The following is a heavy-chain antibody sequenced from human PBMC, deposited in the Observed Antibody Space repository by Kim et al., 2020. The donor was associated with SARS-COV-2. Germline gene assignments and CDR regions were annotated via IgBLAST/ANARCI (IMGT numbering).Heavy chain of an antibody. Sequence: GGSLRLSCAASGFTFSSYSMNWVRQAPGKGLEWVSYISSSSSTIYYADSVKGRFTISRDNAKNSLYLQMNRLRDEDTAVYYCARDRRIVGATSWFDYWGQGTLVTVSS. D-gene: IGHD1-26*01. CDR2: ISSSSSTI. J-gene: IGHJ4*02. V-gene: IGHV3-48*02. CDR3: ARDRRIVGATSWFDY. CDR1: GFTFSSYS.